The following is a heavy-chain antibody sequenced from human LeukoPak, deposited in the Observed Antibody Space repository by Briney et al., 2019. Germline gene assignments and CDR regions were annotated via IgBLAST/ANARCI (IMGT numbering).Heavy chain of an antibody. CDR2: IIPLFGTP. D-gene: IGHD2-15*01. CDR1: RGTFSSYT. Sequence: SVKVSCKASRGTFSSYTVSWVRQAPGQGLEWMGGIIPLFGTPDYAQKFQGRVTITADKSTSTAYMELSSLRSEDTAVYYCASATLRCSGGSCYEMDVWGKGTTVTVSS. CDR3: ASATLRCSGGSCYEMDV. V-gene: IGHV1-69*06. J-gene: IGHJ6*04.